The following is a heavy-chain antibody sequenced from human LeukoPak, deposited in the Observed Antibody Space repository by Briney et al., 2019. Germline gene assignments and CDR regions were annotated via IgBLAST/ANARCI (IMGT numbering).Heavy chain of an antibody. V-gene: IGHV4-61*05. CDR1: GGSISSSSYY. Sequence: PSETLSLTCTVSGGSISSSSYYWGWIRQPPGKGLEWIGYIYYSGSTNYNPSLKSRVTISVDTSKNQFSLKLSSVTAADTAVYYCAALGIAAAGTGDMDVWGKGTTVTVSS. D-gene: IGHD6-13*01. CDR2: IYYSGST. J-gene: IGHJ6*03. CDR3: AALGIAAAGTGDMDV.